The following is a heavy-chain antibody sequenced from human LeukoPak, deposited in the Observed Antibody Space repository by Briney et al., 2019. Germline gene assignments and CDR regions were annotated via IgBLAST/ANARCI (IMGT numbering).Heavy chain of an antibody. V-gene: IGHV3-30-3*01. CDR3: ARDIGY. CDR1: GFTFSSYA. Sequence: GGSLRLSCAASGFTFSSYAMHWVRQAPGKGLEWVAVISYDGSNKYYADSVKGRFTISRDNSKNTLYLQMNSLRAEDTAVYYCARDIGYWGQGTLVTVSS. CDR2: ISYDGSNK. J-gene: IGHJ4*02.